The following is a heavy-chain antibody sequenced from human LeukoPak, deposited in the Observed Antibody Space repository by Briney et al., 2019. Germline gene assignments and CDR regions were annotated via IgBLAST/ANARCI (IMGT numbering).Heavy chain of an antibody. D-gene: IGHD3-9*01. Sequence: GGSLRLSCAAPGFTFSSYSMNWVRQAPGKGLEWVSSISSSSSYIYYADPVKGRFTISRDNAKNSLYLQMNSLRAEDTAVYYCARDPGPTGFDYWGQGTLVTVSS. CDR1: GFTFSSYS. CDR2: ISSSSSYI. CDR3: ARDPGPTGFDY. J-gene: IGHJ4*02. V-gene: IGHV3-21*01.